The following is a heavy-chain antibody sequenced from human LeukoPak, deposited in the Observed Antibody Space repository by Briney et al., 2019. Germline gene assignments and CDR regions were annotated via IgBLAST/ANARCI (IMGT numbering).Heavy chain of an antibody. CDR3: ARGPITIVGVADSYYMDV. Sequence: ASVKVSCKASGYTFTSYGISWVRPAPGQGGEWMGWISAYNGNTNYAQKLQGRVTMTTDTSTSTAYMELRSLRSDDTAVYYCARGPITIVGVADSYYMDVWGKGTTVTVSS. CDR1: GYTFTSYG. J-gene: IGHJ6*03. V-gene: IGHV1-18*01. CDR2: ISAYNGNT. D-gene: IGHD3-3*01.